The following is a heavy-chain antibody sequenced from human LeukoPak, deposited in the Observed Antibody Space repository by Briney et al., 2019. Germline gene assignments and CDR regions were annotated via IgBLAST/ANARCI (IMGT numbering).Heavy chain of an antibody. D-gene: IGHD3-10*01. Sequence: PSDTLSLTCTVSGGSISSYYWSWIRQPPGKGLEWIGYIYYSGSTNYNPSLKSRVTISVDTSKNQFSLKLSSVTAADTAVYYCARLGLITMVRGVMSSPYYYYGMDVWGQGTTVTVSS. CDR2: IYYSGST. V-gene: IGHV4-59*08. J-gene: IGHJ6*02. CDR1: GGSISSYY. CDR3: ARLGLITMVRGVMSSPYYYYGMDV.